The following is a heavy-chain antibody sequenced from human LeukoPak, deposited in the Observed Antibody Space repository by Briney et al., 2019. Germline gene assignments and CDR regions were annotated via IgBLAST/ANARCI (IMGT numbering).Heavy chain of an antibody. D-gene: IGHD6-19*01. V-gene: IGHV4-59*08. J-gene: IGHJ4*02. CDR2: IYYSGNT. CDR3: ARHGIGAVPAEYVDY. Sequence: SETLSLTCTVSGGSINGYYCSWIRQPPGRGLEWIGYIYYSGNTNYSPSLKSRVTISVYASRNQFSLRLSSVTAADTAVYFCARHGIGAVPAEYVDYWGQGTLVTVSS. CDR1: GGSINGYY.